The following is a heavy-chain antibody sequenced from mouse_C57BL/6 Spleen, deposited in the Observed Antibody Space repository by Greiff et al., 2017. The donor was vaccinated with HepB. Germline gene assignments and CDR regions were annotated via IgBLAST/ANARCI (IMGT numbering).Heavy chain of an antibody. CDR1: GFSLTSYG. Sequence: QVQLQQSGPGLVQPSQSLSIPCTVSGFSLTSYGVDWARQSPGQGLEWLGVIWRGGSTDYNADFLSRLSITKDNSKSQVSLKMNSLQADDTAIYYCANNYYGSSPHWYFCVWGTLTTVTVAS. D-gene: IGHD1-1*01. V-gene: IGHV2-5*01. CDR2: IWRGGST. J-gene: IGHJ1*03. CDR3: ANNYYGSSPHWYFCV.